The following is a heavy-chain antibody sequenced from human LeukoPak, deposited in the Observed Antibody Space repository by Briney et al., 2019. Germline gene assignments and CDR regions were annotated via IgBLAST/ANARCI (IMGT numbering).Heavy chain of an antibody. CDR3: AWSRDGYNYLVY. D-gene: IGHD5-24*01. CDR1: GFTFSSHW. Sequence: PGGSLRLSCAASGFTFSSHWMHWVRQAPGKGLVWVSRINSDGSRTTYADSVKGRFTISRDNAKNTLYLQMNSLRAEDTAVHYCAWSRDGYNYLVYWGQGTLVTVSS. CDR2: INSDGSRT. V-gene: IGHV3-74*03. J-gene: IGHJ4*02.